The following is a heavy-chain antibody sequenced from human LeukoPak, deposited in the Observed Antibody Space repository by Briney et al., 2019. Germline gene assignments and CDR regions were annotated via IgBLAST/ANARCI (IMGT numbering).Heavy chain of an antibody. CDR1: GGSISSGDYY. CDR2: IYYSGST. Sequence: SETLSLTCTVSGGSISSGDYYWSWIRQPPGKGLEWIGYIYYSGSTYYSPSLKSRVTISVDTSKNQFSLKLSSVTAADTAVYYCARVSVYSSSWPDDYWGQGTLVTVSS. J-gene: IGHJ4*02. CDR3: ARVSVYSSSWPDDY. V-gene: IGHV4-30-4*01. D-gene: IGHD6-13*01.